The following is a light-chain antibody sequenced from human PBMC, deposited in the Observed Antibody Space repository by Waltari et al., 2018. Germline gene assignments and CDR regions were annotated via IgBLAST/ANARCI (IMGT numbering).Light chain of an antibody. CDR1: QSVSSSY. Sequence: ERVLKQSPGTLSLAPGERDNLSCRASQSVSSSYLVWYHQKPGQAPRLLIYGASSGATGIPDRFSGSGSGTDFTLTISRLGPEDFAVYYCQQYGSSPPMYTFGQGTKLEI. V-gene: IGKV3-20*01. CDR2: GAS. CDR3: QQYGSSPPMYT. J-gene: IGKJ2*01.